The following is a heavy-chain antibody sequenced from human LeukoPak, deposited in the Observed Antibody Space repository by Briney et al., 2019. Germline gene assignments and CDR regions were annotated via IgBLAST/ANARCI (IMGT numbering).Heavy chain of an antibody. Sequence: GGSLRLSCAASGFTFSTYEILWVRQAPGKGREWISYISSSGSTIYYADSVKGSFTISTANAKNSLYLPMNTVRVEDTAVYYCAGGGCSSSAYWGQGHLVTVSS. J-gene: IGHJ1*01. V-gene: IGHV3-48*03. CDR1: GFTFSTYE. CDR3: AGGGCSSSAY. CDR2: ISSSGSTI. D-gene: IGHD6-6*01.